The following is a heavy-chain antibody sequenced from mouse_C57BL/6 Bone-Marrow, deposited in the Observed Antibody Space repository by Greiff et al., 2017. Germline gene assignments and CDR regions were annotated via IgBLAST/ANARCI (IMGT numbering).Heavy chain of an antibody. CDR3: PYGSSPYAMDY. J-gene: IGHJ4*01. V-gene: IGHV1-59*01. Sequence: QVQLQQPGAELVRPGTSVKLSCKASGYTFTSYWMHWVKQRPGQGLEWIGVIDPSDSYTNYNQKFKGKATLTVDTSSSTAYMQLSSLTSEDSAVYYCPYGSSPYAMDYWGQGTSVTVSS. CDR2: IDPSDSYT. CDR1: GYTFTSYW. D-gene: IGHD1-1*01.